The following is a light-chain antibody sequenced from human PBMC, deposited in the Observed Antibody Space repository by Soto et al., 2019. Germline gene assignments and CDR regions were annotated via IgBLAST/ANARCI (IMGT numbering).Light chain of an antibody. V-gene: IGKV3-20*01. CDR3: QQYGTSPRT. J-gene: IGKJ2*01. CDR2: GAS. CDR1: QTINNNY. Sequence: EIVLMQSPGTLSLSPGERATLSCRASQTINNNYLAWYQHKPGQAPRLLIYGASNRATGIPDRFSGSGSGTDFTLTISRLEPEDFAVFYCQQYGTSPRTFGQGTKLETK.